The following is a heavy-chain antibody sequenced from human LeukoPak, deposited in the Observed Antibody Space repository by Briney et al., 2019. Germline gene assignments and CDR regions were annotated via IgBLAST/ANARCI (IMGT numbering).Heavy chain of an antibody. CDR3: ARESLDPLTVGGTTTNAFDI. Sequence: SVKVSCKASGGTFSSYAISWVRQAPGQGLEWMGRIIPILGIANYAQKFQGRVTITADKSTSTAHMELSSLRSEDTAMYYCARESLDPLTVGGTTTNAFDIWGQGTMVTVSS. CDR1: GGTFSSYA. J-gene: IGHJ3*02. D-gene: IGHD6-19*01. CDR2: IIPILGIA. V-gene: IGHV1-69*04.